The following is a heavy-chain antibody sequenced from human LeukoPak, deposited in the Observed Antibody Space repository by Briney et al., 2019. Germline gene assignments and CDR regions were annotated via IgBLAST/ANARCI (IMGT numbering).Heavy chain of an antibody. V-gene: IGHV1-2*06. Sequence: GASVKVSCKASGYTFTGYYMHRVRQAPGQGLEWMGRINPNSGGTNYAQKFQGRVTMTRDTSISTAYMELSRLRSDDTAVYYCARDISSSGWSRYYFDCWLQGTLVSVSS. CDR2: INPNSGGT. D-gene: IGHD6-19*01. CDR3: ARDISSSGWSRYYFDC. CDR1: GYTFTGYY. J-gene: IGHJ4*02.